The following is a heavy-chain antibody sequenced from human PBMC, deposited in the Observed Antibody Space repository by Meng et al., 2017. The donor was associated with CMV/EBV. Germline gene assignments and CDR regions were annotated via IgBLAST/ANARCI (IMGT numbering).Heavy chain of an antibody. CDR1: GFTFSSYS. J-gene: IGHJ6*02. CDR2: ISSSSIYI. D-gene: IGHD2-2*02. V-gene: IGHV3-21*01. Sequence: GESLKISCAASGFTFSSYSMNWVPQAPGKGLEWVSSISSSSIYIYYADSVKGRFPISRDNAKNSLYLQMNSLRAEDTAVYYCARDRYCSSTSCYTYYYYGMDVWGQGTTVTVSS. CDR3: ARDRYCSSTSCYTYYYYGMDV.